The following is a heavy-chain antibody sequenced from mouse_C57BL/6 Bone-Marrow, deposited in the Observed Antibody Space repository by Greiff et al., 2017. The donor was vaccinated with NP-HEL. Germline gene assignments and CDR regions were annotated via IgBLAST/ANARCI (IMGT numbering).Heavy chain of an antibody. J-gene: IGHJ3*01. D-gene: IGHD2-3*01. V-gene: IGHV1-72*01. CDR2: IDPNGGGT. CDR3: AREGGYDGHRGFAY. CDR1: GYTFTSYW. Sequence: QVQLQQPGAELVKPGASVKLSCKASGYTFTSYWMHWVKQRPGRGLEWIGRIDPNGGGTKYNEKFKSKGTLTVDKTSSTAYMQLSSLTAEDAAVYYCAREGGYDGHRGFAYWGQGTLVTVSA.